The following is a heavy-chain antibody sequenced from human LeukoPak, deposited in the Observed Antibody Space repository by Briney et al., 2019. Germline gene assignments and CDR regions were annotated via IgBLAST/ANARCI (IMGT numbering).Heavy chain of an antibody. CDR1: GFTVSSNY. J-gene: IGHJ4*02. D-gene: IGHD3-10*01. V-gene: IGHV3-66*01. CDR3: ARVSSGITHND. CDR2: LYRGSTT. Sequence: GGSLRLSCVASGFTVSSNYMSWVRQAPGKGLEWVSVLYRGSTTYYADSVKGRFTISRDDSKNTVYLQMNSLRAEDTAVYFCARVSSGITHNDWGQGTLVTVSS.